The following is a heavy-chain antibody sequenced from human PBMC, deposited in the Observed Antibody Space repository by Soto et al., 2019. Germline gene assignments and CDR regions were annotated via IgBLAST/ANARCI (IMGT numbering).Heavy chain of an antibody. Sequence: SVKVSCKASGGTFSSYAISWVRQAPGQGLEWMGGIIPIFGTANYAQKLQGRVTMTTDTSTSTAYMELRSLRSDDTAVYYCARESAVAALDPWGQGTLVTVSS. CDR1: GGTFSSYA. V-gene: IGHV1-69*05. CDR2: IIPIFGTA. CDR3: ARESAVAALDP. J-gene: IGHJ5*02. D-gene: IGHD6-19*01.